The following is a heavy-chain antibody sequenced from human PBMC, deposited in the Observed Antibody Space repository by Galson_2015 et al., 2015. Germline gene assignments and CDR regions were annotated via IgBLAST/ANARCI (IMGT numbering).Heavy chain of an antibody. CDR3: ARGYSNFDY. CDR1: GFSLRTRGMC. Sequence: PALVLPTRPLTLPCTFSGFSLRTRGMCVSWIRQPPGKALEWLALIDWDDDKYYSTSLKTRLTISKDNSKNQVVLTMTNMDPVDTATYYCARGYSNFDYWGQGTLVTVSS. CDR2: IDWDDDK. V-gene: IGHV2-70*01. D-gene: IGHD3-22*01. J-gene: IGHJ4*02.